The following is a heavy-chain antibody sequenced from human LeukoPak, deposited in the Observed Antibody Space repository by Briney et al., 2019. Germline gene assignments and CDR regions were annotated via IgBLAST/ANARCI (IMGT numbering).Heavy chain of an antibody. Sequence: GGSLRLSCAASGFTFDDYAMHWVRQAPGKGLEWVPLISWDGGSTYYADSVKGRFTISRDNSKNSLYLQMNSLRGEDTALYYCAKDIAAAGYYYNYMDVWGKGTTVIVSS. V-gene: IGHV3-43D*03. J-gene: IGHJ6*03. CDR2: ISWDGGST. CDR1: GFTFDDYA. D-gene: IGHD6-13*01. CDR3: AKDIAAAGYYYNYMDV.